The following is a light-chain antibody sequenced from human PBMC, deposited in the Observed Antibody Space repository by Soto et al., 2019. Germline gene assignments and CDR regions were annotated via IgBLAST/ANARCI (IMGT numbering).Light chain of an antibody. CDR3: HQYGDSPT. V-gene: IGKV3-20*01. Sequence: EIVLAQSPGALSLSPGDRATLSCRASQSVDSSYLAWYQQKPGQAPRLLIYGASSRATGIPDRFSGSGSGTDFTLTISRLEHEDLAVYYCHQYGDSPTFGGGTKVEIK. CDR1: QSVDSSY. J-gene: IGKJ4*01. CDR2: GAS.